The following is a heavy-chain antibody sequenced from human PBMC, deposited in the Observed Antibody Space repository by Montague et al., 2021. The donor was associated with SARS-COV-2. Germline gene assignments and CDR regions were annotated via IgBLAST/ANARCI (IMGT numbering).Heavy chain of an antibody. Sequence: CAISGDSVSSNSAAWNWIRQSPSRGLEWLGRTYYRSKWYNDYAVSVKSRITINPDTSKNQFSLQLNSVTPEDTAVYYCARLRDGVVPSPILGVGPYYSYYYRDVWGRGTTVTVSS. CDR2: TYYRSKWYN. CDR1: GDSVSSNSAA. V-gene: IGHV6-1*01. CDR3: ARLRDGVVPSPILGVGPYYSYYYRDV. D-gene: IGHD3-10*01. J-gene: IGHJ6*03.